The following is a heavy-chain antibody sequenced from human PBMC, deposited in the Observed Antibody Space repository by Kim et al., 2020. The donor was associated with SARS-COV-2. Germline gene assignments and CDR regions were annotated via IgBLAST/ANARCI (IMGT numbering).Heavy chain of an antibody. CDR1: GFTFSSYW. V-gene: IGHV3-7*01. Sequence: GGSLRLSCAASGFTFSSYWMSWVRQAPGKGLEWVANIKQDGSEKYYVDSVKGRFTISRDNAKNSLYLQMNSLRAEDTAVYYCARHYYDRLYYFDYWGQGTLVTVSS. CDR2: IKQDGSEK. J-gene: IGHJ4*02. D-gene: IGHD3-22*01. CDR3: ARHYYDRLYYFDY.